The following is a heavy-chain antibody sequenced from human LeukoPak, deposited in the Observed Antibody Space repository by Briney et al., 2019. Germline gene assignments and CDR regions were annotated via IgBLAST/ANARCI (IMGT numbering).Heavy chain of an antibody. V-gene: IGHV4-39*01. D-gene: IGHD1-26*01. Sequence: SETLSLTCTVSGGSISSSSYYWGWIRQPPGKGLEWIGSIYYSGSTYYNPSLKSRVTISVDTSKNQFSLKLSSVTAADTAVYYCAGVPGVGAEDYYFDYWGQGTLVTVYS. J-gene: IGHJ4*02. CDR1: GGSISSSSYY. CDR3: AGVPGVGAEDYYFDY. CDR2: IYYSGST.